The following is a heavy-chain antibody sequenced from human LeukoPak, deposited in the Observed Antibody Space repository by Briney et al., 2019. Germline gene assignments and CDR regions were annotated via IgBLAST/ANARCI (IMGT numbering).Heavy chain of an antibody. CDR3: AARERGGSGTYDY. V-gene: IGHV1-58*02. D-gene: IGHD3-10*01. Sequence: GTPLKASCKAPGFTFTASAMQGVGQPHGQGLDWRGWIVVGSGNPNYAQKFQEGVTITRDMSTGTAYMELSSLRFEGTAVYFCAARERGGSGTYDYWGQGTLVTVSS. CDR2: IVVGSGNP. CDR1: GFTFTASA. J-gene: IGHJ4*02.